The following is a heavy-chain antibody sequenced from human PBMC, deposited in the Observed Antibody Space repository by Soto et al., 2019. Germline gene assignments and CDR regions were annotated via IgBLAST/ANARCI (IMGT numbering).Heavy chain of an antibody. D-gene: IGHD3-9*01. J-gene: IGHJ3*02. CDR1: GGSISRSTG. CDR3: ESPWGSFSTGGADALDI. Sequence: PGETLCLTCAVSGGSISRSTGWCWVRDPPGKVVEWFGESYRNGGANYSPSLRSRVTLSVDKSKNQFSLRLNSVNAADTAVYSCESPWGSFSTGGADALDIWGQGTMVTVSS. CDR2: SYRNGGA. V-gene: IGHV4-4*01.